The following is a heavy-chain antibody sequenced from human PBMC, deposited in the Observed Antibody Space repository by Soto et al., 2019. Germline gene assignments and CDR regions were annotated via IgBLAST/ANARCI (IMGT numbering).Heavy chain of an antibody. D-gene: IGHD3-10*01. CDR3: AREVVSYGSGRHYYYYYGMDV. CDR2: IYYSGST. J-gene: IGHJ6*02. Sequence: ASETLSLTCTVSGGSISSYYWTWIRQPPGKGLEWIGYIYYSGSTNYNPSLKSRVTISVDTSKNQFSLKLSPVTAADTAVYYCAREVVSYGSGRHYYYYYGMDVWGQGTTVTVSS. V-gene: IGHV4-59*01. CDR1: GGSISSYY.